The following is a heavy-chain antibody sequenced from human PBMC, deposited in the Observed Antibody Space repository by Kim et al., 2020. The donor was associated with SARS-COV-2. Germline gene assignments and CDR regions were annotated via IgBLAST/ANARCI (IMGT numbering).Heavy chain of an antibody. Sequence: SETLSLTCTVSGGSISSYYWTWIRQPPGKGLEWIGYIYYSGSTNYNPSLKSRVTISVDTSKNQFSLKLSSVTAADTAVYYCARQGMGTMVRGVIIDAFDIWGERTMVPVSS. CDR1: GGSISSYY. CDR2: IYYSGST. CDR3: ARQGMGTMVRGVIIDAFDI. D-gene: IGHD3-10*01. V-gene: IGHV4-59*08. J-gene: IGHJ3*02.